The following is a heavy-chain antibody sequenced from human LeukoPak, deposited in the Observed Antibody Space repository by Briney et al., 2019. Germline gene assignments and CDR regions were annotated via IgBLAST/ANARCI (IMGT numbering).Heavy chain of an antibody. CDR1: GYTFTSYY. CDR2: INPSGGST. V-gene: IGHV1-46*01. D-gene: IGHD3-3*01. J-gene: IGHJ4*02. CDR3: ARDLFGVHSVGY. Sequence: ASVKVSCKASGYTFTSYYMHWVRQAPGQGLKWMGIINPSGGSTSYAQKFQGRVTMTRDTSTSTVYMELSSLRSEDTAVYYCARDLFGVHSVGYWGQGTLVTVSS.